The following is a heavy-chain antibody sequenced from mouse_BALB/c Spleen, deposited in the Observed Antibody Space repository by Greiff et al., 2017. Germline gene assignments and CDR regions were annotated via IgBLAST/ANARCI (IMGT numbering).Heavy chain of an antibody. V-gene: IGHV5-6-5*01. Sequence: EVQRVESGGGLVKPGGSLKLSCAASGFTFSSYAMSWVRQTPEKRLEWVASISSGGSTYYPDSVKGRFTISRDNARNILYLQMSSLRSEDTAMYYCARYYYGYDYAMDYWGQGTSVTVSS. CDR1: GFTFSSYA. CDR3: ARYYYGYDYAMDY. CDR2: ISSGGST. J-gene: IGHJ4*01. D-gene: IGHD1-2*01.